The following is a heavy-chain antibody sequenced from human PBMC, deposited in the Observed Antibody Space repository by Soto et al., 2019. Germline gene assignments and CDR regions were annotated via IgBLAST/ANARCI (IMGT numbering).Heavy chain of an antibody. D-gene: IGHD6-6*01. V-gene: IGHV4-4*07. CDR2: IYASGHT. Sequence: QVQLQESGPGLVKPSETLSLTCSVSGGAISAFYWNWIRQSAGTGLEWIGRIYASGHTTYNPSLESRVSMSVDTSKHQFSLKLSSVSAADTAGYYCARSPSTSTIGSFDIWGQGRMVTVSS. J-gene: IGHJ3*02. CDR3: ARSPSTSTIGSFDI. CDR1: GGAISAFY.